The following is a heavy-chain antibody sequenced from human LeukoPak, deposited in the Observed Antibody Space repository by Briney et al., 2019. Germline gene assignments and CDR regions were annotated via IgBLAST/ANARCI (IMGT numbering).Heavy chain of an antibody. CDR3: ARLSHDSSGYYWEDYFDY. CDR1: GYSISSGYY. J-gene: IGHJ4*02. V-gene: IGHV4-38-2*01. D-gene: IGHD3-22*01. Sequence: PSETLSLTCAVSGYSISSGYYWGWIRQPPGKGLEWIGSIYHSGSTYYNPSLKSRVTISVDTSKNQFSLKLSSVTAADTAVCYCARLSHDSSGYYWEDYFDYWGQGTLVTVSS. CDR2: IYHSGST.